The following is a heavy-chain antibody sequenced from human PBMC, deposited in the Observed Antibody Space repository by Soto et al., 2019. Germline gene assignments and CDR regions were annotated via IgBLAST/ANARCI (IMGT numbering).Heavy chain of an antibody. D-gene: IGHD4-17*01. CDR1: GDSVSSNSAT. CDR2: TFYRSKWYS. Sequence: PSQTLSLTCAISGDSVSSNSATWHWIRQSPSRGLEWLGRTFYRSKWYSDYALSVKSLMTINPDTSKNHFSLQMNSLRAEDTAVYYCARGTTVTTLGRWGQGTMVTVS. CDR3: ARGTTVTTLGR. J-gene: IGHJ3*01. V-gene: IGHV6-1*01.